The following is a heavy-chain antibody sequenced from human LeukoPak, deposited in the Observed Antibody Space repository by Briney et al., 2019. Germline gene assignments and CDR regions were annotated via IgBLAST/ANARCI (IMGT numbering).Heavy chain of an antibody. CDR3: ARVESERIAVLIWFDP. D-gene: IGHD6-19*01. Sequence: GASVKVSCKASGHTFTSYGISWVRQAPGQGLEWMGWISAYNGNTNYAQKLQGRVTMTTDTSTSTAYMELRSLRSDDTAVYYCARVESERIAVLIWFDPWGQGTLVTVSS. CDR1: GHTFTSYG. V-gene: IGHV1-18*01. CDR2: ISAYNGNT. J-gene: IGHJ5*02.